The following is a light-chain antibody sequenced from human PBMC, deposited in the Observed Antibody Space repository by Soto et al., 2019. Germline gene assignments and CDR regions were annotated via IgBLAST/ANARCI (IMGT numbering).Light chain of an antibody. CDR3: QQSHTFPIT. J-gene: IGKJ5*01. CDR2: AAS. Sequence: DIQMTQSPSSVSASVGDSVTITCRASRVISSWLAWYQQKPGKAPNLLIYAASNLQSGVPSRFSASGSGTDFTLTINNLQPEDFATYYCQQSHTFPITFGQGTDWRL. CDR1: RVISSW. V-gene: IGKV1-12*01.